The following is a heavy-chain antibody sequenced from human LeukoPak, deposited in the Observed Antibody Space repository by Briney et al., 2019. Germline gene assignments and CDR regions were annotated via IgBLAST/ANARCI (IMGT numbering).Heavy chain of an antibody. D-gene: IGHD3-22*01. CDR1: GGSISSYY. V-gene: IGHV4-59*01. CDR2: IYYSGST. J-gene: IGHJ4*02. Sequence: PSETLSLTCTVSGGSISSYYWSWIRQPPGKGLEWIGYIYYSGSTNYNPSLKSRVTISVETSKNEFSLKLRSVTAADTAVYYCARVYSSGSYFDYWGQGTLVTVSS. CDR3: ARVYSSGSYFDY.